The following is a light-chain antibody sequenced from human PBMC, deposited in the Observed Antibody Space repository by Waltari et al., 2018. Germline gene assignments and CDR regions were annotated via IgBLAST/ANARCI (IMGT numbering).Light chain of an antibody. Sequence: QSALTQPASVSGSPGQSITIPCPGTSSDVGGYPYVSWYQHHPGKAPKLMIHYVNKRPSGVSNRFSGSKSGNTASLTISGLQAEDEADYYCSSYTSISTFYVFGTGTKVTVL. CDR2: YVN. J-gene: IGLJ1*01. CDR3: SSYTSISTFYV. CDR1: SSDVGGYPY. V-gene: IGLV2-14*03.